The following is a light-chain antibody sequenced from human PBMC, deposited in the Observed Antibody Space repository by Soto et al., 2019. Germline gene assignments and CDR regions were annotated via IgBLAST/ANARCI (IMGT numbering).Light chain of an antibody. Sequence: QSALTQPASVSGSPGRSITISCTGTSSDVGRYNLVSWYQQHPGKAPKLMIYEGTKRPSGVSNRFSGSKSGNTASLTISGLQAEDEADYYCCSYAASDTHVFGTGTKLTVL. CDR1: SSDVGRYNL. J-gene: IGLJ1*01. CDR3: CSYAASDTHV. CDR2: EGT. V-gene: IGLV2-23*01.